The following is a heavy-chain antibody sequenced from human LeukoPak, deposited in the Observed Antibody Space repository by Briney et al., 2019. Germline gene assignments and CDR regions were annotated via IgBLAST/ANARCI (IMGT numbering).Heavy chain of an antibody. V-gene: IGHV1-18*01. CDR2: ISAYNGNT. Sequence: ASVKVSCKASGYTLTSYGISWVRQAPGQGLEWMGWISAYNGNTNYAQKLQGRVTMTTDTSTSTAYMELRSLRSDDTAVYYCARVGCSSTSCYHWFDPWGQGTLVTVSS. D-gene: IGHD2-2*01. CDR3: ARVGCSSTSCYHWFDP. J-gene: IGHJ5*02. CDR1: GYTLTSYG.